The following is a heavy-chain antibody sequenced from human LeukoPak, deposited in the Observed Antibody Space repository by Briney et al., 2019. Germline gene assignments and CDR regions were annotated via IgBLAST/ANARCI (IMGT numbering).Heavy chain of an antibody. J-gene: IGHJ4*02. Sequence: GESLKISCKGSGYSFTSYWIGWVRQMPGKGLEWMGIIYPGDSDTRYSPSFQGQVTISADKSISTAYLQWSSLKASDTAMYYCAGRLGVIEGDSYFDCWGQGTLVTVSS. CDR1: GYSFTSYW. CDR3: AGRLGVIEGDSYFDC. D-gene: IGHD3-22*01. CDR2: IYPGDSDT. V-gene: IGHV5-51*01.